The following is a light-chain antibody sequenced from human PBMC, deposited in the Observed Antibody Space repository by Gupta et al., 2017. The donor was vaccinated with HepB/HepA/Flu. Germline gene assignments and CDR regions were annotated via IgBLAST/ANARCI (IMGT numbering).Light chain of an antibody. CDR2: DAS. V-gene: IGKV3-15*01. CDR1: QSVSSN. Sequence: EIVMTQSPATLSVSPGERATLSCRASQSVSSNLAWYQRRPGQAPRLIIYDASTRATGNTGRFSGSGDGKDFTLTSSIRQSEDCAGYHWQQDSHLWTFGQGTKVEIK. J-gene: IGKJ1*01. CDR3: QQDSHLWT.